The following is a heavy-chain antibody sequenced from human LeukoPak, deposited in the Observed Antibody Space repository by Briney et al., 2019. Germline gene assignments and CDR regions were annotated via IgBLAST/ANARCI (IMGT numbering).Heavy chain of an antibody. Sequence: SETLSLTCSVSGGSMSGSSYYWGWIRQPPGKGLEWIGTIYYSWSTHYNPSLKSRVTISVDTSKNQFSLKLSSVTAADTAVYYCASFKVGATDYFDYWGQGTLVTVSS. CDR3: ASFKVGATDYFDY. J-gene: IGHJ4*02. CDR1: GGSMSGSSYY. CDR2: IYYSWST. D-gene: IGHD1-26*01. V-gene: IGHV4-39*01.